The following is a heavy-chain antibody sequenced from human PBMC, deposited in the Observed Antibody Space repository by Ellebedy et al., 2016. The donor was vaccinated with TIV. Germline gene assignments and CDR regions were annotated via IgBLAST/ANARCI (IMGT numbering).Heavy chain of an antibody. CDR3: ARAYSGSYYGPCDS. Sequence: GESLKISCAASGFTFSSHAMHWVRQAPGTGLEWVAVISYDGSSTYYADSVKGRFTISRDNSKNTLYLQMNSLRAEDTAVYYCARAYSGSYYGPCDSWGQGTLVTVSS. V-gene: IGHV3-30*04. CDR1: GFTFSSHA. CDR2: ISYDGSST. J-gene: IGHJ4*02. D-gene: IGHD1-26*01.